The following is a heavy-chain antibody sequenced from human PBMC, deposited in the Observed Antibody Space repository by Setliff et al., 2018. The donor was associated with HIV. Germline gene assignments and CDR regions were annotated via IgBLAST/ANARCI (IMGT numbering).Heavy chain of an antibody. Sequence: SETLSLTCTVSGGSIRSGSYYWTWIRQPAGKGPEWIGHIYTTGYTNYNSSLKSRVTISVDTSRDQFSLQLTSVTAADTGVYYCARAPPGIQNDAFDVWGKGTMVTVS. V-gene: IGHV4-61*09. CDR2: IYTTGYT. J-gene: IGHJ3*01. CDR1: GGSIRSGSYY. CDR3: ARAPPGIQNDAFDV.